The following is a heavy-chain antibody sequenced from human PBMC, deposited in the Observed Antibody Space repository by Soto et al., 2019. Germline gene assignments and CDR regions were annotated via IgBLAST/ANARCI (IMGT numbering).Heavy chain of an antibody. CDR3: ARYGSGSSYNWFDP. CDR2: IYWDDDK. V-gene: IGHV2-5*02. J-gene: IGHJ5*02. Sequence: QITLKESGPTLVKPTQTLTLTCTFSGFSLSTSGVGVGWIRQPPGKALEWLALIYWDDDKRYSPSLKSRLTITKDPSKNQVVLTMTNMDPVDTATYYCARYGSGSSYNWFDPWGQGTLVTVSS. CDR1: GFSLSTSGVG. D-gene: IGHD3-10*01.